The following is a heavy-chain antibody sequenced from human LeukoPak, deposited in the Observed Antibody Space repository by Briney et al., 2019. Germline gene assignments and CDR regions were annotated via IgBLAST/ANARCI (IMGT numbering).Heavy chain of an antibody. V-gene: IGHV1-69*13. D-gene: IGHD2-8*01. Sequence: SVKVSCKASGGTFSSYAISWVRQAPGQGLEWMGGIIPIFGTANYAQKFQGRVTITADESTSTAYMELSSLRSGDTAVYYCASNGYYYYYMDVWGKGTTVTISS. J-gene: IGHJ6*03. CDR3: ASNGYYYYYMDV. CDR1: GGTFSSYA. CDR2: IIPIFGTA.